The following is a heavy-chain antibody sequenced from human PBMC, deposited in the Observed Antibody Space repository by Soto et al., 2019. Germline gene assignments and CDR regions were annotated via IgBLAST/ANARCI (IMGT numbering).Heavy chain of an antibody. J-gene: IGHJ5*02. CDR2: INPNSGGT. V-gene: IGHV1-2*02. Sequence: ASVKVSCKASGYTFTGYYMHWVRQAPGQGLEWMGWINPNSGGTNYAQKFQGRVTMTRDTSISTAYMELSRLRSDDTAVYYCAPGYDSSGYYSPFDPWGQGILVTVS. D-gene: IGHD3-22*01. CDR3: APGYDSSGYYSPFDP. CDR1: GYTFTGYY.